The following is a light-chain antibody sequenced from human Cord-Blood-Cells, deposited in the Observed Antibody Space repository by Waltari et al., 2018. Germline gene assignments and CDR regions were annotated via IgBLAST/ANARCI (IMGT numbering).Light chain of an antibody. CDR3: SSYTSSSTYV. J-gene: IGLJ1*01. CDR1: SSDVGGYNS. CDR2: EVS. V-gene: IGLV2-14*01. Sequence: QSALTQPASVSGSPAPSITISCTGTSSDVGGYNSVSWYQQHPGKAPKLMIYEVSNRPSGVSNRFSGSKSGNTASLTISGLQAEDEADYYCSSYTSSSTYVFGTGTKVTVL.